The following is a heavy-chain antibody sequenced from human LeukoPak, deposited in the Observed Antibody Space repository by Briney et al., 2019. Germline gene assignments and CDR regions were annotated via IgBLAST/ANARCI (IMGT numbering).Heavy chain of an antibody. CDR3: TRDFSLGWEPCGFEM. V-gene: IGHV3-30*03. D-gene: IGHD1-26*01. CDR1: GFTFNSFG. J-gene: IGHJ3*02. Sequence: PGGSLRLSCAASGFTFNSFGMHWVRQAPGKVLEWMAVISYDENNKYYADSVRGRFTISRDNSKNTFYLDMNNLRPEDTAIYYCTRDFSLGWEPCGFEMWGQGTMVSVSS. CDR2: ISYDENNK.